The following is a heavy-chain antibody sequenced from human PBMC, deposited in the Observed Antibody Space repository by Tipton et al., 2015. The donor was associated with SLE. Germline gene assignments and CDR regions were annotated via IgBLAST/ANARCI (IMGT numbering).Heavy chain of an antibody. V-gene: IGHV4-59*11. D-gene: IGHD3-16*01. CDR3: ARDEGDYMNY. CDR2: SHYTRSS. J-gene: IGHJ4*02. CDR1: GASISNHY. Sequence: TLSLTCTVSGASISNHYWNWIRQPPGKGLEWIGYSHYTRSSTYNRSLKGRVTISVATSKGQFTLKVSSVTAADTAVYYCARDEGDYMNYWSPGILVTVSS.